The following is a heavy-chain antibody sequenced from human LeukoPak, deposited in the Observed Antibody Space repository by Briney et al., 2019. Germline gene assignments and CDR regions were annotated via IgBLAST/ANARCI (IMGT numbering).Heavy chain of an antibody. J-gene: IGHJ6*02. Sequence: GGSLRLSCAASGFTVSSNYMSWVRQAPGKGLEWVSVIYSGGSTYYADSVKGRFTISRDNSKNTLYLQMNSLRAEDTAVYYCARDRTTYYYGSMDVWGQGTTVTVSS. CDR1: GFTVSSNY. CDR2: IYSGGST. V-gene: IGHV3-66*01. CDR3: ARDRTTYYYGSMDV. D-gene: IGHD3-10*01.